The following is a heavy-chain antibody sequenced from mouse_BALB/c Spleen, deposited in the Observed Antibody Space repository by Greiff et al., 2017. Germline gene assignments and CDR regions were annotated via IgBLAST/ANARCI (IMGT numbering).Heavy chain of an antibody. CDR1: GFSLTSYG. CDR2: IWAGGST. D-gene: IGHD2-10*01. J-gene: IGHJ1*01. V-gene: IGHV2-9*02. Sequence: VHLVESGPGLVAPSQSLSITCTVSGFSLTSYGVHWVRQPPGKGLEWLGVIWAGGSTNYNSALMSRLSISKDNSKSQVFLKMNSLQTDDTAMYYCARDLAYYGNHGGYFDVWGAGTTVTVSS. CDR3: ARDLAYYGNHGGYFDV.